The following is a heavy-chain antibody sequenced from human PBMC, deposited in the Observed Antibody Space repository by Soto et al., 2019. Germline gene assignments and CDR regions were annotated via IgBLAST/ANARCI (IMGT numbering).Heavy chain of an antibody. Sequence: GESLKISCKGSGYSFTSYWIGWVRQMPGKGLEWMGIIYPGDSDTRYSPSFQGQVTISADKSISTAYLQWSSLKASDTAMYYCASYNGGYSSSWYSPDAFDIWGQGQWSPSPQ. CDR2: IYPGDSDT. CDR1: GYSFTSYW. V-gene: IGHV5-51*01. D-gene: IGHD6-13*01. J-gene: IGHJ3*02. CDR3: ASYNGGYSSSWYSPDAFDI.